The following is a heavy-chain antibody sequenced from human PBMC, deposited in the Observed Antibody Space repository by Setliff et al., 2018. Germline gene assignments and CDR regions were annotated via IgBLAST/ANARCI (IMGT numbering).Heavy chain of an antibody. Sequence: PGGSLRLSCVASGFTFSSYSMIWVRQAPGTGLEWVSSVSIGQTPIYYADSVKGPFTISRDNAKNSLSLQMNSLRVEDTAVYFCARAKGTSMATQYFDYWGQGTPVTVSS. J-gene: IGHJ4*02. V-gene: IGHV3-21*01. CDR3: ARAKGTSMATQYFDY. CDR2: VSIGQTPI. CDR1: GFTFSSYS. D-gene: IGHD3-10*01.